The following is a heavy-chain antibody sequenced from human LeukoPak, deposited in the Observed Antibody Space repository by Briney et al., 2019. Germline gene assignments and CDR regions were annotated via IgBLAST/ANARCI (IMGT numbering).Heavy chain of an antibody. J-gene: IGHJ4*02. Sequence: KTSETLSLTCAVYGGSFSGYYWSWIRQPPGKGLEWIGEINHSGSTNYNPSLKSRVTISVDTSKNQFSLKLSSVTAADTAVCYCARGPPGYYDSCSGYYDYWGQGPWSPSPQ. CDR2: INHSGST. CDR1: GGSFSGYY. CDR3: ARGPPGYYDSCSGYYDY. V-gene: IGHV4-34*01. D-gene: IGHD3-3*01.